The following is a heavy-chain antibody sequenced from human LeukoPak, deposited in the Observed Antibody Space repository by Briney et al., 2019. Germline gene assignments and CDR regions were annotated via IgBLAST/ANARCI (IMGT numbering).Heavy chain of an antibody. Sequence: ASVKVSCKASGYTFTGYYMHWVRQAPGQGLEWMGWINPNSGGTNYAQKFQGRVTMTRDTSISTAYMELSRLRSDDTAVYYCARDNTGDGYNSDFDYWGQGTLVTVSS. J-gene: IGHJ4*02. CDR2: INPNSGGT. D-gene: IGHD5-24*01. CDR3: ARDNTGDGYNSDFDY. V-gene: IGHV1-2*02. CDR1: GYTFTGYY.